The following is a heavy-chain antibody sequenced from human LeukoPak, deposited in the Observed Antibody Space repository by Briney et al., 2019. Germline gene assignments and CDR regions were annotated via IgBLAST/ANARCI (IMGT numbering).Heavy chain of an antibody. V-gene: IGHV4-39*07. Sequence: PSETLSLTCTVSGGSIGSSSYYWGWIRQPPGKGLEWIGSIYYSGSTYYNPSLKSRVTISVDTSKNQFSLKLSSVTAADTAVYYCARVSKGGYDFDYWGQGTLVTVSS. D-gene: IGHD5-12*01. CDR2: IYYSGST. CDR1: GGSIGSSSYY. CDR3: ARVSKGGYDFDY. J-gene: IGHJ4*02.